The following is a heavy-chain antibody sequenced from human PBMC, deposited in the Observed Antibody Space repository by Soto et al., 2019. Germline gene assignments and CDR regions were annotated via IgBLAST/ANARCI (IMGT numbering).Heavy chain of an antibody. CDR1: GYTFTSYA. V-gene: IGHV1-3*01. J-gene: IGHJ6*03. Sequence: ASVKVSCKASGYTFTSYAMHWVRQAPGQRLEWMGWINAGNGNTKYSQKFQGRVTITRDTSASTAYMELSSLRSEDTAVYYCARGRIVVVPAATRGDYYYYYMDVWGKGTTVTVSS. CDR2: INAGNGNT. CDR3: ARGRIVVVPAATRGDYYYYYMDV. D-gene: IGHD2-2*01.